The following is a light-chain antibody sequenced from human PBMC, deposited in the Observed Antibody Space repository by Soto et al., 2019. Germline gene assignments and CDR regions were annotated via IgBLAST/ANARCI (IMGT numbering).Light chain of an antibody. CDR2: DVS. J-gene: IGLJ1*01. CDR3: SSSTRSTTPF. V-gene: IGLV2-14*01. Sequence: QSVLTQPASVSGSPGQSITISCTGTSSDVGGYNYVSWYQQHPGKAPKLMIYDVSNRPSGVSNRFSGSKSGNTASLTISGLQAEDEADYYRSSSTRSTTPFFGPWPKVTV. CDR1: SSDVGGYNY.